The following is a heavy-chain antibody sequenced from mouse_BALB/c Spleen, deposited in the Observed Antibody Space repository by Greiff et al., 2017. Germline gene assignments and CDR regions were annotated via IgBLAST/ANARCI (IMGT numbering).Heavy chain of an antibody. CDR2: FYPGSGSI. J-gene: IGHJ4*01. CDR3: ARHEDRYGNYSYYYAMDY. Sequence: QVQLQQSGAELVRPGTSVKVSCKASGYAFTNYLIEWVKQRSGQGLEWIGWFYPGSGSIKYNEKFKDKATLTADKSSSTVYMELSRLTSEDSAVYFCARHEDRYGNYSYYYAMDYWGQGTSVTVSS. D-gene: IGHD2-10*02. CDR1: GYAFTNYL. V-gene: IGHV1-62-2*01.